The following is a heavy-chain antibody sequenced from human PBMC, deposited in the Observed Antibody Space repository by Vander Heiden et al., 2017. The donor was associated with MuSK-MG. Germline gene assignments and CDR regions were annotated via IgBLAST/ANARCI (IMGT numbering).Heavy chain of an antibody. CDR2: FSSSSSYI. J-gene: IGHJ4*02. V-gene: IGHV3-21*01. D-gene: IGHD3-22*01. CDR1: GFTFSSYS. CDR3: ARDRRNYYDSSGLV. Sequence: CAASGFTFSSYSMNWVRQAPGKGLEWVSSFSSSSSYIYYADAVKGRFTISRDNAKNALYLQMKRMRAEETAVYYCARDRRNYYDSSGLVWGQGTMVTVSS.